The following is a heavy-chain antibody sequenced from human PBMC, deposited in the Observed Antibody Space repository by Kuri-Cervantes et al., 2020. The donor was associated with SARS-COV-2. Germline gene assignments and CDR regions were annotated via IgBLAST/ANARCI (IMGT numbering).Heavy chain of an antibody. CDR1: GFTFSAYT. V-gene: IGHV3-21*01. CDR3: AKDRWWELLY. Sequence: GESLKISCVASGFTFSAYTLNWVRQAPGKGLEWVSSISSSSSYIYYADSVKGRFTISRDNAKNSLYLQMNSLRAEDTAVYYCAKDRWWELLYWGQGTLVTVSS. J-gene: IGHJ4*02. D-gene: IGHD1-26*01. CDR2: ISSSSSYI.